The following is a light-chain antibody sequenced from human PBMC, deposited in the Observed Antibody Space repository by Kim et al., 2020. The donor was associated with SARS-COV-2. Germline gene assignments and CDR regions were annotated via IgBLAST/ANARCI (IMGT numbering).Light chain of an antibody. Sequence: GSPGQTASITGSGDKLGDKYASGFQQKPGQSPVVVIFRDIRRPSGIPERFSGSNSGNTATLTISGTQAMDEADYYCQAWDSSIYVFATGTKVTVL. V-gene: IGLV3-1*01. CDR3: QAWDSSIYV. J-gene: IGLJ1*01. CDR2: RDI. CDR1: KLGDKY.